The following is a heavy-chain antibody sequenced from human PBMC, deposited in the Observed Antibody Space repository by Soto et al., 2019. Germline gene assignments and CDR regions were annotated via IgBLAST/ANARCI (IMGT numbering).Heavy chain of an antibody. J-gene: IGHJ4*02. CDR2: ISWNIGSI. D-gene: IGHD6-6*01. Sequence: GGSLRLSCVASGFTFDDSAMHWVRQAPGKGLEWVSGISWNIGSIGYADSVKGRFSFSRDNAKNSLYLQMNSLRAEDTALYYCAKGDIAARQLYYCDYWGQGTPGTVS. CDR1: GFTFDDSA. CDR3: AKGDIAARQLYYCDY. V-gene: IGHV3-9*01.